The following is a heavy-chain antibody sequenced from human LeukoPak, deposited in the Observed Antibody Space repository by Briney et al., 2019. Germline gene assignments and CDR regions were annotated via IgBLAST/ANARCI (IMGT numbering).Heavy chain of an antibody. CDR1: GFTFSSYS. J-gene: IGHJ5*02. Sequence: PGGSLRLSCAASGFTFSSYSMNWVRQAPGKGLEWVSYISSSSSTIYYADSVKGRFTISRDNSKNTLYLQMNSLRAEDTAVYYCAKDLFSASPGAAWGQGTLVTVSS. D-gene: IGHD3-9*01. CDR2: ISSSSSTI. CDR3: AKDLFSASPGAA. V-gene: IGHV3-48*01.